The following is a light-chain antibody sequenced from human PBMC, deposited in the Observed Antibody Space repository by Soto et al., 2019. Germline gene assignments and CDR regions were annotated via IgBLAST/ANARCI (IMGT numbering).Light chain of an antibody. J-gene: IGLJ1*01. V-gene: IGLV2-8*01. Sequence: QSLLTQPPSASGSPGQSVTISCTGTSSDVGGYNYVSWYQQHPGKAPKLMIYEVSKRPSGVPDRFSGSKSGYTASLTVSGLQAEDEAYYYCCSFAGGPYVFGTGTKVTVL. CDR1: SSDVGGYNY. CDR2: EVS. CDR3: CSFAGGPYV.